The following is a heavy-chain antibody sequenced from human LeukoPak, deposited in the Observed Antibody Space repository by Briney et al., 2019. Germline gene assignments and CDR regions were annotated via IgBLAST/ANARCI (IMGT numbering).Heavy chain of an antibody. CDR1: GYTFTNYG. J-gene: IGHJ4*02. CDR2: ISAYNGNT. D-gene: IGHD2-2*01. Sequence: ASVKDSCKASGYTFTNYGISWVRQAPGQGLEWMGWISAYNGNTNYAQKLQGRVTMTTDTSTSTAYMELRSLTSDDTAVYYCARVGAYCTSTSCLDYWGQGTLVTVSS. V-gene: IGHV1-18*01. CDR3: ARVGAYCTSTSCLDY.